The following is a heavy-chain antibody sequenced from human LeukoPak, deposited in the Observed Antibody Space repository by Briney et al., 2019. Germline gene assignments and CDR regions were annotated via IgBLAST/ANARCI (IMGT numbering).Heavy chain of an antibody. Sequence: PSETLSLTCTVSGGSISSGDYYWSWIRQPPGKGLGWIGYIYYSGSTYYNPSLKSRVTISVDTSKNQFSLKLSSVTAADTAVYYCATNAGTGYYYYGMDVWGQGTTVTVSS. CDR2: IYYSGST. V-gene: IGHV4-30-4*01. D-gene: IGHD1-1*01. CDR3: ATNAGTGYYYYGMDV. J-gene: IGHJ6*02. CDR1: GGSISSGDYY.